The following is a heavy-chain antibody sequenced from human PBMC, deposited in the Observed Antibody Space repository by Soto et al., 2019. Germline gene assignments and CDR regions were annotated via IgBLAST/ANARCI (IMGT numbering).Heavy chain of an antibody. CDR1: GFTFGDYA. Sequence: PGGSLRLSCTASGFTFGDYAMSWFRQAPGKGLEWVGFIRSKAYGGTAEYAASVKGRFTISRDDSKSIAYLQMNSLKTEDTAVYYCTRDRYYYDSSGYWHQYYYYYYGMDVWGQGTTVTVSS. CDR3: TRDRYYYDSSGYWHQYYYYYYGMDV. CDR2: IRSKAYGGTA. V-gene: IGHV3-49*03. D-gene: IGHD3-22*01. J-gene: IGHJ6*02.